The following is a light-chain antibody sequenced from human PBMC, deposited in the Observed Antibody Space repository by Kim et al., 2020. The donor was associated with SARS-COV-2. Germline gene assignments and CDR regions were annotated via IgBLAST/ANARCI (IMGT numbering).Light chain of an antibody. V-gene: IGLV3-19*01. CDR1: SLRSYY. J-gene: IGLJ1*01. CDR3: NSRDSSGNPLYV. Sequence: SSELTQDPAVSVALGQTVRITCQGDSLRSYYASWYEQKPGQAPVLVIYGKNNRPSGIPDRFSGSSSGNTASLTITGAQAEDEGDYYCNSRDSSGNPLYVFGTGTKVTVL. CDR2: GKN.